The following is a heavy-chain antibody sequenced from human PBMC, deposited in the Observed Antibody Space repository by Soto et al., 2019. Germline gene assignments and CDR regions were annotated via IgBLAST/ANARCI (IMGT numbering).Heavy chain of an antibody. CDR2: ISGSGGST. Sequence: GGSLRLSCAASGFTFSSYAMSWVRQAPGKGLEWVSAISGSGGSTYYADSVKGRFTISRDNSKNTLYLQMNSLRAEDTAVYYCAKDLISSSGFGMDVWGQGTTVTVSS. J-gene: IGHJ6*02. D-gene: IGHD3-3*01. CDR1: GFTFSSYA. CDR3: AKDLISSSGFGMDV. V-gene: IGHV3-23*01.